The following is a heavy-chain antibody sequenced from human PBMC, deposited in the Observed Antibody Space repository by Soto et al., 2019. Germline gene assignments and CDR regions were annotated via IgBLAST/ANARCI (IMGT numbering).Heavy chain of an antibody. J-gene: IGHJ5*02. CDR1: GFTFSAYD. V-gene: IGHV3-13*01. CDR3: PRRACYGNGGGGWFDP. CDR2: IGTQHDT. D-gene: IGHD2-15*01. Sequence: EVQLVESGGGLVQPGGSVRLSCAASGFTFSAYDMHWVLQATGKGLEWVAAIGTQHDTYYPDSVKGRFTISRENAKKSLNLKMNALGAGYRAVYYWPRRACYGNGGGGWFDPWGQGTLVTVSS.